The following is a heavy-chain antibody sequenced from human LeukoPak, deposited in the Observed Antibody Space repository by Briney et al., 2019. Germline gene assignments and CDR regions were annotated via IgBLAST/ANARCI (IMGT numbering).Heavy chain of an antibody. CDR3: ARAPYYYDSGGYYLPDF. J-gene: IGHJ4*02. CDR1: GYSITSGYY. V-gene: IGHV4-38-2*02. Sequence: SETLSLTCTVSGYSITSGYYWGWIRQPPGKGLEWIGSIYHSGSTFYNPSLKSRVTISVDTSKNQFSLKLYSVTAADTAVYYCARAPYYYDSGGYYLPDFWGQGTLVTVSS. D-gene: IGHD3-22*01. CDR2: IYHSGST.